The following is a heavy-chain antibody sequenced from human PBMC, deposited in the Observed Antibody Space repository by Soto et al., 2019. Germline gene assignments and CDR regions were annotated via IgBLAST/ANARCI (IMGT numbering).Heavy chain of an antibody. CDR1: GGTFSSYA. V-gene: IGHV1-69*13. D-gene: IGHD5-18*01. CDR3: ASYTAMDPGYYYYGMDV. J-gene: IGHJ6*02. CDR2: IIPIFGTA. Sequence: SVKVSCKASGGTFSSYAISWVRQAPGQGLEWMGGIIPIFGTANYAQKFQGRVTITADESTSTAYMELSSLRSVDTAVYYCASYTAMDPGYYYYGMDVWGQGTTVTVSS.